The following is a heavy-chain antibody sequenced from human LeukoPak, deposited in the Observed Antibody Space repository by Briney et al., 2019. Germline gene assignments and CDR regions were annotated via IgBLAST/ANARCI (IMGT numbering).Heavy chain of an antibody. J-gene: IGHJ4*02. CDR2: LAYDGTNQ. Sequence: GGSLRLSCATSGFTFNIYAMHWVRHAPGKGLEWVALLAYDGTNQYYADSVKGRLTISRDNSKNTVYLQMTNLRPEDAAVYYCAKGGPLGDTNRFDQWGQGTLVSVSS. V-gene: IGHV3-30*04. D-gene: IGHD2-8*01. CDR1: GFTFNIYA. CDR3: AKGGPLGDTNRFDQ.